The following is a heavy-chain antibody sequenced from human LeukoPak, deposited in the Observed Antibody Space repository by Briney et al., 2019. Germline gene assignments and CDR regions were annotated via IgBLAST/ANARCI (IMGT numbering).Heavy chain of an antibody. J-gene: IGHJ6*02. Sequence: ASVKVSCKASGYTFTSYDINWVRQATGQGLEWMGWMNPNSGNTGYAQKFQGRVTMTRNTSISTAYMELSSLRSEDTAVYYRARSHSKRYCSGGSCYYYGMDVWGQGTTVTVSS. CDR3: ARSHSKRYCSGGSCYYYGMDV. CDR1: GYTFTSYD. CDR2: MNPNSGNT. D-gene: IGHD2-15*01. V-gene: IGHV1-8*01.